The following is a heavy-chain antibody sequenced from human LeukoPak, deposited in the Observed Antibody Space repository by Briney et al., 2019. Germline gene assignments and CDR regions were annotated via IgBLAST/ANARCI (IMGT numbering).Heavy chain of an antibody. Sequence: PGRSLRLSCAASGFTFSDYYMSWIRQAPGKGLEWVSYISSSGSTIYYADSVKGRFTISRDNAKNSLYLQMNSLRAEDTAVYYCAWEYYYDSNSYWGQGTLVTVSS. J-gene: IGHJ4*02. CDR1: GFTFSDYY. CDR2: ISSSGSTI. D-gene: IGHD3-22*01. CDR3: AWEYYYDSNSY. V-gene: IGHV3-11*01.